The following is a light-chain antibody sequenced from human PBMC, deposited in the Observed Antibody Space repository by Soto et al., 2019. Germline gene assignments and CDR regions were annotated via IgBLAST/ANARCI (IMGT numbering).Light chain of an antibody. V-gene: IGKV2-28*01. CDR1: QSLLNSNGYNY. CDR3: MQAQQTRT. CDR2: LAS. J-gene: IGKJ1*01. Sequence: DIVLTQSPLSLPVTPGEPASISCRSSQSLLNSNGYNYLDWYLQKPGQSPQLLIFLASNRDSGVPYRFSGSGSGTDFTLKISRVEAEDVGVYYCMQAQQTRTFGQGTKMEI.